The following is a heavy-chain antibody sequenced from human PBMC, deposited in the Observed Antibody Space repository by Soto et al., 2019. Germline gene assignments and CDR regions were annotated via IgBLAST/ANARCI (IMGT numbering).Heavy chain of an antibody. CDR1: GFAFTGYA. J-gene: IGHJ4*02. CDR3: ANSRVSMVRGLIIIPNY. CDR2: ISGHGDAT. Sequence: PGGSLRLSCAASGFAFTGYAMSWFRQAPGKGLEWVSAISGHGDATFYADSVKGRFTISRDNSKNTLYLHMNSLRAEDTALYYCANSRVSMVRGLIIIPNYWGQGTLVTVSS. V-gene: IGHV3-23*01. D-gene: IGHD3-10*01.